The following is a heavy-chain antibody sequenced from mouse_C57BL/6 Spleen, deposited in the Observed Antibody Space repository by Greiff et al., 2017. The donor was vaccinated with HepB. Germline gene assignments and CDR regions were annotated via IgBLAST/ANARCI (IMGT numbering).Heavy chain of an antibody. V-gene: IGHV1-69*01. Sequence: VQLQQPGAELVMPGASVKLSFKASGYTFTSYWMHWVKQRPGQGLEWIGEIDPSDSYTNYNQKFKGKSTLTVDKSSSTAYMQLSSLTSEDSAVYYCARKSSYWYFDVWGTGTTVTVSS. CDR3: ARKSSYWYFDV. CDR2: IDPSDSYT. D-gene: IGHD1-1*01. CDR1: GYTFTSYW. J-gene: IGHJ1*03.